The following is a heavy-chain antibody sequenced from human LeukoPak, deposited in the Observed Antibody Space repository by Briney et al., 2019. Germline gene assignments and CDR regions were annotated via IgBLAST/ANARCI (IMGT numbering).Heavy chain of an antibody. CDR2: FNPSGGST. D-gene: IGHD6-13*01. CDR3: ARGRSSWYFDY. CDR1: GYTFTSYY. V-gene: IGHV1-46*01. J-gene: IGHJ4*02. Sequence: ASVRVSCKASGYTFTSYYMHWVRQAPGQGLEWMGIFNPSGGSTSYAQKFQGRVTMTRDTSTSTVYMELSSLRSEDTAVYYCARGRSSWYFDYWGQGTLVTVSS.